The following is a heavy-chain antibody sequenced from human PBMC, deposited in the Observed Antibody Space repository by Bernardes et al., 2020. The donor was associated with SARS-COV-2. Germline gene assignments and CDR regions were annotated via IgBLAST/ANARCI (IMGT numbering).Heavy chain of an antibody. D-gene: IGHD2-2*02. CDR3: ARAACSSTSCYSADV. Sequence: ETLSLTCTVSGGSISSYYWSWIRQPPGKGLEWIGYIYYSGSTNYNPSLKSRVTMSVDTSKNQFSLKLSSVTAADTAVYYCARAACSSTSCYSADVWGQGTTVTVSS. CDR2: IYYSGST. CDR1: GGSISSYY. V-gene: IGHV4-59*12. J-gene: IGHJ6*02.